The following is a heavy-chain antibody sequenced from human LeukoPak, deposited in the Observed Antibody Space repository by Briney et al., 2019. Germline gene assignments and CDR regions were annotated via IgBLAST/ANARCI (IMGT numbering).Heavy chain of an antibody. V-gene: IGHV5-51*01. D-gene: IGHD3-10*01. CDR3: ARLYYGSGSLYYFDY. J-gene: IGHJ4*02. Sequence: GESLKISCKGSGYSFTSYWNGWVRQMPGKGLEWMGIIYPGDSDTRYSPSFQGQVTISADKSISTAYLQWSSLKASDTAMYYCARLYYGSGSLYYFDYWGQGTLVTVSS. CDR2: IYPGDSDT. CDR1: GYSFTSYW.